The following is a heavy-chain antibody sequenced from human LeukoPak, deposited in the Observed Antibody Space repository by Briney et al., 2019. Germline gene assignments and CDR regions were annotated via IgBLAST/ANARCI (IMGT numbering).Heavy chain of an antibody. J-gene: IGHJ4*02. Sequence: GGSLRLSCAASGFTFSSYAMSWVRQAPGKGLEWVSAISGSGGSTYYADSVKGRFTISRDNSKNTLYMQMNSLRAEDTAIYYCAKGPLIEVAATARGYWGQGTLVTVSS. CDR3: AKGPLIEVAATARGY. V-gene: IGHV3-23*01. D-gene: IGHD6-19*01. CDR1: GFTFSSYA. CDR2: ISGSGGST.